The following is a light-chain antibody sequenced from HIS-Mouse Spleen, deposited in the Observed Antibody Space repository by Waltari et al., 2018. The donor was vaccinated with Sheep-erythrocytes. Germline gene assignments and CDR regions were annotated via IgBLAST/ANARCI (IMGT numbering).Light chain of an antibody. CDR1: RSAVGGYNY. V-gene: IGLV2-11*01. J-gene: IGLJ1*01. CDR3: CSYAGSYNHV. CDR2: DVS. Sequence: QSALTQPRSLSGSPGQSVTISCTGTRSAVGGYNYVSWYQQHPGKAPKLMIYDVSKRPSGVPDRFSGSKSGNTASLTISGLQAEDEADYYCCSYAGSYNHVFATGTKVTVL.